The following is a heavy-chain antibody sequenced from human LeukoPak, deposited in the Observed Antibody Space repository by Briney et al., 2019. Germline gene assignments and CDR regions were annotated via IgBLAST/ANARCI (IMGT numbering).Heavy chain of an antibody. V-gene: IGHV3-30*04. Sequence: PGGSLRLSCAASGFTFSSYAVHWVRQAPGKGLEWVAVISYDGSNKYYADSVKGRFTISRDNSKNTLYLQMNSLRAEDTAVYYCERIVRGDFDYWGQGTLVTVSS. J-gene: IGHJ4*02. D-gene: IGHD6-6*01. CDR2: ISYDGSNK. CDR3: ERIVRGDFDY. CDR1: GFTFSSYA.